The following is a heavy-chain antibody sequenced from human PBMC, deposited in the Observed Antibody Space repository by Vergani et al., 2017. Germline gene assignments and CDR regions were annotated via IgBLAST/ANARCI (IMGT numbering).Heavy chain of an antibody. Sequence: QLQLQESGPGLVKPSETLSLPFPFSFCSLLLLLSSLFWILPPPGPFLSFLGSLYYSGSTYYNPSLKSRVTISVDTSKNQFYLKLSSVTAADTAVYYCASVVGPEDPFDYWGQGTLVTVSS. V-gene: IGHV4-39*07. CDR1: FCSLLLLLSS. J-gene: IGHJ4*02. D-gene: IGHD1-26*01. CDR2: LYYSGST. CDR3: ASVVGPEDPFDY.